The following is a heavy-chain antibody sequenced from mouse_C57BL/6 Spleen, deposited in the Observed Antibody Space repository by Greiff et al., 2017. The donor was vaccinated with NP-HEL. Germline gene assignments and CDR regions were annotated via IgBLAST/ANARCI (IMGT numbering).Heavy chain of an antibody. CDR3: ARNYYGSSLYYFDY. J-gene: IGHJ2*01. CDR1: GYTFTSYW. V-gene: IGHV1-64*01. D-gene: IGHD1-1*01. Sequence: QVQLKQPGAELVKPGASVKLSCKASGYTFTSYWMHWVKQRPGQGLEWIGMIHPNSGSTNYNEKFKSKATLTVDKSSSTAYMQLSSLTSEDSAVYYCARNYYGSSLYYFDYWGQGTTLTVSS. CDR2: IHPNSGST.